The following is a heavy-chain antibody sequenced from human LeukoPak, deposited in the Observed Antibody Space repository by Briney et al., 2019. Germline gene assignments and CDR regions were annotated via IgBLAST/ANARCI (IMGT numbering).Heavy chain of an antibody. V-gene: IGHV4-59*08. J-gene: IGHJ3*02. CDR1: SGSISNYY. CDR2: IYYSEST. CDR3: ARHISGATKELSAFDI. Sequence: PSETLSLTCTVCSGSISNYYWSWIRQPPGKGLEWIGYIYYSESTKYNPSLKSRLTISVDTSKNQLSLRLTSVTAAHTAVYYWARHISGATKELSAFDIWGQGTMVNVSS. D-gene: IGHD1-20*01.